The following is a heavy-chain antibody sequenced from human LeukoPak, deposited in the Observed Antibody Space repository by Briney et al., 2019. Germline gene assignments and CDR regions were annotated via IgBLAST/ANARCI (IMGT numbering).Heavy chain of an antibody. CDR1: GFTFSSYS. V-gene: IGHV3-48*01. CDR3: ARGSRSDY. CDR2: ISSSSSTI. D-gene: IGHD2-2*01. J-gene: IGHJ4*02. Sequence: GGSLRLSCAASGFTFSSYSMNWVRQAPGKGLEWVSYISSSSSTIYYADSVKGRFTISRDNAKNSLYLQMNSLRAEDTAVYYCARGSRSDYWGQGTLVTVSS.